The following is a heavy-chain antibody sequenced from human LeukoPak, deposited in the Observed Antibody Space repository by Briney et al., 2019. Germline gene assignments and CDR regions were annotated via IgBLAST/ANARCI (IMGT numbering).Heavy chain of an antibody. CDR2: ISHDGSSN. Sequence: PGGSLRLSCAASGFSFSSFGMHWVRQAPGKGLEGVAVISHDGSSNYYVDSVKGRFTISRDNSNNTLYLQINSLRVEDTTVYYCAKKYHFGSGAGDAFDIWGHGTRVTVSS. CDR1: GFSFSSFG. CDR3: AKKYHFGSGAGDAFDI. J-gene: IGHJ3*02. V-gene: IGHV3-30*18. D-gene: IGHD3-10*01.